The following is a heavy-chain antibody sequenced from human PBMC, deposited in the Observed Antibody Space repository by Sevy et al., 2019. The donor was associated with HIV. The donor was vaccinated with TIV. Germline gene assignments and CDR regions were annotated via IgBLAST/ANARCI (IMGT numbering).Heavy chain of an antibody. V-gene: IGHV3-30-3*01. CDR3: ALERLSSNVAEYFQN. J-gene: IGHJ1*01. D-gene: IGHD1-1*01. Sequence: GGSLRLSCAASGFTFSSFFMHWVPRPPGRGLEGLATISYDGSNEHYADSVKGRFTISRDNSKNALYLQMNSLRAEDTAVYYCALERLSSNVAEYFQNWGQGTLVTVSS. CDR1: GFTFSSFF. CDR2: ISYDGSNE.